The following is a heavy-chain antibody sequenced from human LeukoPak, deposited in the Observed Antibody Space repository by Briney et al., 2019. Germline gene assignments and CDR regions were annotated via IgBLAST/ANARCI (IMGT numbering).Heavy chain of an antibody. J-gene: IGHJ4*02. CDR1: GYTFTSYY. D-gene: IGHD5-12*01. CDR3: ARASVDIVVRDFDY. V-gene: IGHV1-2*02. CDR2: INPNSGGT. Sequence: GASVKVSCKASGYTFTSYYMHWVRQAPGQGLEWMGWINPNSGGTNYAQKFQGRVTMTRDTSISTAYMELSRLRSDDTAVYYCARASVDIVVRDFDYWGQGTLVTVSS.